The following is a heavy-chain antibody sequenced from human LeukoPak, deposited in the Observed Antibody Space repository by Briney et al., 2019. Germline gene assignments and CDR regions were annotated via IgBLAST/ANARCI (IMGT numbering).Heavy chain of an antibody. V-gene: IGHV5-51*01. D-gene: IGHD5-12*01. CDR2: IYPGDSDT. CDR1: GYRFTTYW. CDR3: ARQITDQSSGYDSIDY. Sequence: GDSLKISCKASGYRFTTYWIGWVRRMPGKGLEWMGIIYPGDSDTRYSPSFEGQVTISADKSITTAYLQWSSLKASDTAMYYCARQITDQSSGYDSIDYWGQGTLVTVSS. J-gene: IGHJ4*02.